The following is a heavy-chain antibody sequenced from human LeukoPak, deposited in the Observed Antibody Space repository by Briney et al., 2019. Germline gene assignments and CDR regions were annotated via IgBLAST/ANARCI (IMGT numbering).Heavy chain of an antibody. J-gene: IGHJ6*03. D-gene: IGHD1-14*01. CDR1: GFTFSNYG. CDR3: ARDGGYDLYYMDV. V-gene: IGHV3-21*01. Sequence: GGSLRLSCAASGFTFSNYGIHWVRQAPGKGLEWVSSISSSSSYIYYADSVKGRFTISRDNAKNSLYLQMNSLRAEDTAVYYCARDGGYDLYYMDVWGKGTTVTVSS. CDR2: ISSSSSYI.